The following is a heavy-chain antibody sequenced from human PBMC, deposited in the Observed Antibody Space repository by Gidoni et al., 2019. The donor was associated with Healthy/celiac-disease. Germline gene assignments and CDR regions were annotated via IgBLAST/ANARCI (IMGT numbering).Heavy chain of an antibody. V-gene: IGHV4-34*01. J-gene: IGHJ4*02. CDR1: GGSFSVYY. D-gene: IGHD2-15*01. CDR2: INHSGST. Sequence: QVQLQQWGAGLWKPSETLSLTCAVYGGSFSVYYWSWIRQPPGKGLEWIGEINHSGSTNYNPSLKSRVTISVDTSKNQFSLKLSSVTAADTAVYYCARVAYDGGNGYWGQGTLVTVSS. CDR3: ARVAYDGGNGY.